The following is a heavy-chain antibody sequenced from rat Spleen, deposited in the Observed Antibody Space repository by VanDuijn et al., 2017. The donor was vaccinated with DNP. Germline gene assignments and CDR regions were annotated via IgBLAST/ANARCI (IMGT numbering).Heavy chain of an antibody. V-gene: IGHV5S10*01. Sequence: EVQLVESGGGLVQPGRSLKLSCAASGFTFSDYYMAWVRQAPKKGLEWVATISYDGREIYYRDSVKGRFTISRDNAENNVYLQITSLRSEDTATYYCAKGMYTTGWGAYWGQGTLVTVSS. CDR1: GFTFSDYY. CDR2: ISYDGREI. CDR3: AKGMYTTGWGAY. J-gene: IGHJ3*01. D-gene: IGHD1-6*01.